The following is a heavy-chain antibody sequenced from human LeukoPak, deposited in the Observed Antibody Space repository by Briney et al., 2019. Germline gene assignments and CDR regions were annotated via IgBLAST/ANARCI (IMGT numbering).Heavy chain of an antibody. J-gene: IGHJ3*02. V-gene: IGHV4-31*03. CDR3: XXXXYYYDNSAFDI. CDR1: GGSISSGGYY. D-gene: IGHD3-22*01. CDR2: IYYSGST. Sequence: SQTLSLTCTVSGGSISSGGYYWSWIRQHPGKGLEWIGYIYYSGSTYYNPSLKSRVTISVDTSKNQFSLKLSSVTAADTAVYXXXXXXYYYDNSAFDIWGQGTMVTVSS.